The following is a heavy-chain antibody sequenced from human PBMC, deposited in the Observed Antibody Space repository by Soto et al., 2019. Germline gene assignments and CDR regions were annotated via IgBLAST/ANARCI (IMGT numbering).Heavy chain of an antibody. D-gene: IGHD6-13*01. CDR1: GGSISSGDYY. CDR2: IYYSGST. J-gene: IGHJ4*02. V-gene: IGHV4-30-4*01. Sequence: QVQLQESGPGLVKPSQTLSLTCTVSGGSISSGDYYWSWIRQPPGKGLEWIGYIYYSGSTYYNPSLKSRVTISVDTSKNQFSLKLSSVTAADTAVYYCARGAYSSGWYSGGVDYWGQGTLVTVSS. CDR3: ARGAYSSGWYSGGVDY.